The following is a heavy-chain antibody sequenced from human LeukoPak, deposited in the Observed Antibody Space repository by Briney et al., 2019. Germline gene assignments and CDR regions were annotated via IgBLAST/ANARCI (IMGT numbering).Heavy chain of an antibody. CDR1: GFTFSSYW. CDR3: ASSAYSGNYFDY. D-gene: IGHD5-18*01. J-gene: IGHJ4*02. CDR2: INSDGSST. Sequence: GGSLRLSCAASGFTFSSYWMHWVRQAPGKGLVWVSRINSDGSSTSYADSVKGRFTISRDNAKSTLYLQMDSLRAEDTAVYYCASSAYSGNYFDYWGQGTLVTVSS. V-gene: IGHV3-74*01.